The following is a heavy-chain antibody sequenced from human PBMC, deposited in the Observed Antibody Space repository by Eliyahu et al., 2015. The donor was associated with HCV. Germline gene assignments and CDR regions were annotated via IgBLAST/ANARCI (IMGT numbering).Heavy chain of an antibody. Sequence: QVQLQESGPGLVKPSETLSLTCXVSGXSIXSYXWSWIRQPPGKGLEWIGYIYYSGSTNYNPSLKSRVTISVDTSKNQFSLKLSSVTAADTAVYYCARTAVSPLLNDAFDIWGQGTMVTVSS. J-gene: IGHJ3*02. V-gene: IGHV4-59*01. CDR3: ARTAVSPLLNDAFDI. D-gene: IGHD2-21*02. CDR1: GXSIXSYX. CDR2: IYYSGST.